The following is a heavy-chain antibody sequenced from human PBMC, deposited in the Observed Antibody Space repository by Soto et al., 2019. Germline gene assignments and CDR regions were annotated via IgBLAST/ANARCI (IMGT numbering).Heavy chain of an antibody. J-gene: IGHJ6*02. CDR3: AIDRAYDYYGMDV. Sequence: GGSLRLSCAASGFTFSDYYMSWIRQAPGKGLEWVSYISSSRSTIYYADSVKVRFTISRDNAKNSLYLQMKSLRAEDTAVYYCAIDRAYDYYGMDVWGQGATVTVSS. D-gene: IGHD3-10*01. CDR2: ISSSRSTI. CDR1: GFTFSDYY. V-gene: IGHV3-11*01.